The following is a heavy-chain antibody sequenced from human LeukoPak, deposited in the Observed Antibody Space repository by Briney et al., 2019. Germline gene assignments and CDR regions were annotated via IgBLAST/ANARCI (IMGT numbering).Heavy chain of an antibody. CDR1: GFTFSTSA. CDR3: ANNYNFDY. D-gene: IGHD4-11*01. Sequence: LSGGSLGLSCAASGFTFSTSAMSWVRQAPGKGLEWVSSISAGGGSTYYADSVKGRFTISRDFSNNTVYVQMNSLRAEDTAVYYCANNYNFDYWGQGTLVTVSS. CDR2: ISAGGGST. J-gene: IGHJ4*02. V-gene: IGHV3-23*01.